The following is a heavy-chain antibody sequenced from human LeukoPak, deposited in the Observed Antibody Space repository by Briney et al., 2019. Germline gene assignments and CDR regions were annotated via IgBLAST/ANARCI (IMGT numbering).Heavy chain of an antibody. Sequence: SQTPSVTCAVSGGSISSGGYYWSWIRQPPGKCLEWIGYIYHSGSTYYNPSLKSRVTISVDRSKNQFSLKLSSVTAADTAVYYCARGGGYYDSSGFIDYWGQGTLVTVSS. CDR2: IYHSGST. CDR1: GGSISSGGYY. D-gene: IGHD3-22*01. CDR3: ARGGGYYDSSGFIDY. J-gene: IGHJ4*02. V-gene: IGHV4-30-2*01.